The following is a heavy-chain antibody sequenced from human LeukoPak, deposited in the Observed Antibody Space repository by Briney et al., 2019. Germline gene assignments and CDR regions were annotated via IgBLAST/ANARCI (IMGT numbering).Heavy chain of an antibody. CDR3: ARVSLSSRDYFDF. CDR1: GSPFGSNY. D-gene: IGHD6-19*01. CDR2: SNSGGNT. J-gene: IGHJ4*02. Sequence: LGGPLRPPGAAPGSPFGSNYMGGARKVQGRGLGWLPISNSGGNTYYADPVKGRFTISQDNSQNTLFLQMNSLRVEDTAVYSCARVSLSSRDYFDFWGQGTLVTVSS. V-gene: IGHV3-53*01.